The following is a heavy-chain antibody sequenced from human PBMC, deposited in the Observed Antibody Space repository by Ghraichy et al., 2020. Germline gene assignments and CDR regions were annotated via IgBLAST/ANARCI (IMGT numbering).Heavy chain of an antibody. CDR2: INQDGSEK. D-gene: IGHD2-2*01. CDR1: TFIFSNYW. CDR3: ARDRVVSSKFTGGMDG. Sequence: GGSLRLSCAASTFIFSNYWMNWVRQAPGKGLEWVANINQDGSEKHYADSVKGRFTISRDNAKNSLYLQMNSLRAEDTAVYYCARDRVVSSKFTGGMDGWGQGTTVTVSS. J-gene: IGHJ6*02. V-gene: IGHV3-7*01.